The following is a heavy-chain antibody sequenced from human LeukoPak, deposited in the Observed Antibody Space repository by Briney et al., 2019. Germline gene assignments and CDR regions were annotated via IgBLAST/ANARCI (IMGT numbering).Heavy chain of an antibody. D-gene: IGHD3-9*01. J-gene: IGHJ4*02. CDR2: IYYSGST. Sequence: SETLSLTCSVSGGSMNSYSWSWIRQSPGKGLEWIGYIYYSGSTNYNPSLKSRVTISVDTSKNQFSLKLSSVTAADTAVYYCARHVWLQPFDYWGQGTLVTVSS. CDR3: ARHVWLQPFDY. CDR1: GGSMNSYS. V-gene: IGHV4-59*08.